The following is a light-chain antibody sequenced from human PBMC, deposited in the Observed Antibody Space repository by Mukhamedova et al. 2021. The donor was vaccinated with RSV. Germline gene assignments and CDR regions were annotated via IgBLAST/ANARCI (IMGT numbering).Light chain of an antibody. CDR2: GAF. Sequence: SCRASQSVRKNYLAWYQPKRGQAPRLLIYGAFTRATGIPDRFSGRGSGTEFTLNISRLEPEDFAGFYCHAYGSSQTFGQGVKGE. V-gene: IGKV3-20*01. J-gene: IGKJ1*01. CDR1: QSVRKNY. CDR3: HAYGSSQT.